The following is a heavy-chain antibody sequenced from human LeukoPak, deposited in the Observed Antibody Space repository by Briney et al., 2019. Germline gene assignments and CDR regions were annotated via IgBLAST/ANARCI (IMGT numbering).Heavy chain of an antibody. V-gene: IGHV4-61*02. Sequence: SETLSLTCTVSGGSISSGSYYWSWIRQPAGRGLEWIGRIYTSGSTNYNPSLKSRVTISVDTSKNQFSLKLSSVTAADTAVYYCARTYCSSTSCFVPDAFDIWGQGTMVTVSS. CDR3: ARTYCSSTSCFVPDAFDI. CDR1: GGSISSGSYY. CDR2: IYTSGST. J-gene: IGHJ3*02. D-gene: IGHD2-2*01.